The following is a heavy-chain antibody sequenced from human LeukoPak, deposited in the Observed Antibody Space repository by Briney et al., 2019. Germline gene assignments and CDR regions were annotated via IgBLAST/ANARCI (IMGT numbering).Heavy chain of an antibody. CDR3: AREYSGSYYAGDAFDI. D-gene: IGHD1-26*01. CDR2: IKQDGSEK. CDR1: GFTFSSYW. J-gene: IGHJ3*02. Sequence: GGSLRLSCAASGFTFSSYWMSWVRQAPGKGLEWVANIKQDGSEKYYVDSVKGRFTISRDNAKNSLYLQMNSLRAEDTAVYYCAREYSGSYYAGDAFDIWGQGTMVTVSS. V-gene: IGHV3-7*01.